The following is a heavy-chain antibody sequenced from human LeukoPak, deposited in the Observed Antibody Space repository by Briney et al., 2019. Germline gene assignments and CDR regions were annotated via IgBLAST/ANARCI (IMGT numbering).Heavy chain of an antibody. CDR3: AREIRDCSSTSCYNYYGMDV. V-gene: IGHV1-2*06. Sequence: GASVKVSCKASGYTFTGYYMHWVRQAPGQGLEWMGRINPNSGGTNYAQKIQGRVTMTRDTSISTAYMELSRLTSDDTAVYYCAREIRDCSSTSCYNYYGMDVWGQGTTVTVSS. CDR2: INPNSGGT. D-gene: IGHD2-2*01. J-gene: IGHJ6*02. CDR1: GYTFTGYY.